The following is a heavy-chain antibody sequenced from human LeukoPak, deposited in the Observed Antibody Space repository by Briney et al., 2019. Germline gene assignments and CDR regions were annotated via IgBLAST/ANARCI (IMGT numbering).Heavy chain of an antibody. CDR1: GYSISSGYY. CDR3: ASFARAKPRFDY. CDR2: IYHSGYT. Sequence: SETLSLTCTVSGYSISSGYYWGWIRQPPGKGLEWIGSIYHSGYTYYNPSLKSRVTISVDTSKNQFSLKLSSVTAADTAVYYCASFARAKPRFDYWGQGTLVTVSS. J-gene: IGHJ4*02. V-gene: IGHV4-38-2*02.